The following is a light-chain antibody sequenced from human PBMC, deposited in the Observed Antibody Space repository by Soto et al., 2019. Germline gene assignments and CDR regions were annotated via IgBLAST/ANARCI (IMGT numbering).Light chain of an antibody. Sequence: IQLTQSPSFLSASEGDRVTITCRASQDIHVFLGWYQHKPEKAPRLLIGSASTSQSGVASRFSGSRSGTEFTLTISSLQPEDIAYYYCQKFNNYPLTFGPGTKVDIK. CDR1: QDIHVF. CDR2: SAS. CDR3: QKFNNYPLT. J-gene: IGKJ3*01. V-gene: IGKV1-9*01.